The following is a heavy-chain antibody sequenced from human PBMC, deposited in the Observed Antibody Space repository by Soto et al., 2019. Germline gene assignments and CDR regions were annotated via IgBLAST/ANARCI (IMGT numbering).Heavy chain of an antibody. CDR1: GFSVSSNY. CDR3: ARPTSSGFIYF. V-gene: IGHV3-53*02. Sequence: EVQLVETGGGLIHPGGSLRLSCVASGFSVSSNYMGWVCQAPGKGPEWVSGIYSGDATFYADSVKGRFTISKDNSMNTLYLQMDSLRVEDTAVYYCARPTSSGFIYFWGQGTLVTVSS. J-gene: IGHJ4*02. D-gene: IGHD3-22*01. CDR2: IYSGDAT.